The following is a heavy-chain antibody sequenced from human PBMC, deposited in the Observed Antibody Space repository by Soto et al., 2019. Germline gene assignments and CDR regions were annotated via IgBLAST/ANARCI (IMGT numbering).Heavy chain of an antibody. D-gene: IGHD3-10*01. V-gene: IGHV3-30-3*01. CDR1: GFIFSRYA. CDR2: ISYDGSNK. CDR3: ARDKYLYTSGSYQDY. Sequence: QVMLVESGGDVVQPGRSLRLSCAASGFIFSRYAIHWFRQAPGKGLEWVAVISYDGSNKYYADSVKGRFTISRDNSKNTLYLQMNSLRAEDTAVYYCARDKYLYTSGSYQDYWGQGTLVTVSS. J-gene: IGHJ4*02.